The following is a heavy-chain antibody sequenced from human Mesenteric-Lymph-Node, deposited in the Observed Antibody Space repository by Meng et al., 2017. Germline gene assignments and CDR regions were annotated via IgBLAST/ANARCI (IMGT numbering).Heavy chain of an antibody. CDR3: TSLHSYGHDDY. V-gene: IGHV3-23*01. J-gene: IGHJ4*02. D-gene: IGHD5-18*01. CDR1: GFTFSSYA. CDR2: ISGSGGST. Sequence: GESLKISCAASGFTFSSYAMSWVRQAPGKGLEWVSAISGSGGSTYYADSVKGRFTISRDNSKNTLYLQMNSLRAEDTAVYYCTSLHSYGHDDYWGQGTLVTVSS.